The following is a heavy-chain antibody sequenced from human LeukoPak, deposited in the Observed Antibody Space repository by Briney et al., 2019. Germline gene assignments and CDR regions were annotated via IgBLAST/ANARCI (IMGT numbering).Heavy chain of an antibody. CDR3: ARGPDY. Sequence: PSQTLSLTCTVSGGSISSDNYWWSWIRQPAGKGLEWIGRIYTSGSTNYNPSLKSRVTISVDTSKNQFSLKLSSVTAADTAVYYCARGPDYWGQGTLVTVSS. CDR1: GGSISSDNYW. V-gene: IGHV4-61*02. J-gene: IGHJ4*02. CDR2: IYTSGST.